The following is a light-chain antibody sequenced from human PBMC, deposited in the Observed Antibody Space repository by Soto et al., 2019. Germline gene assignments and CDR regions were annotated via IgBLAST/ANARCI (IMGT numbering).Light chain of an antibody. CDR1: QSVTRD. J-gene: IGKJ3*01. Sequence: EIVMTQSPATLSVSPGERATLSCRASQSVTRDLAWYQQKPGQAPRLLIYRASTRATGVPARFSGSGSGTEFTLTISSLQSEDFAVYYCQQYGSSPALFTFGPGTKVDIK. V-gene: IGKV3-15*01. CDR3: QQYGSSPALFT. CDR2: RAS.